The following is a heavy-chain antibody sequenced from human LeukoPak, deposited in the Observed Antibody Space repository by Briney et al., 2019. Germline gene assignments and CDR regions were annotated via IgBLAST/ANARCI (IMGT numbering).Heavy chain of an antibody. J-gene: IGHJ4*02. D-gene: IGHD6-6*01. CDR1: GGTFSSYA. Sequence: RASVKVSCKASGGTFSSYAISWVRQAPGQGLEWIGGIIPIFGTANYAQKFQGRVTITTDESTSTAYMELSSLRSEDTAVYYCARIMSSSSDYWGQGTLVSVSS. CDR2: IIPIFGTA. V-gene: IGHV1-69*05. CDR3: ARIMSSSSDY.